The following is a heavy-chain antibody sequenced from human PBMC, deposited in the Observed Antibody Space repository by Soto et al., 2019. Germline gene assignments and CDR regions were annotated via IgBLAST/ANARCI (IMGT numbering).Heavy chain of an antibody. CDR2: VYHTGDT. D-gene: IGHD2-21*02. J-gene: IGHJ5*02. Sequence: MTSETLSLTCGVSGGTVASSHWWSWVRQSPGGGLEWIGNVYHTGDTNLNPSLQSRVTISVDKSNNQFSLRLNSLTAADTAVYFCAREIVTAGGNNYFDPWGPGTLVTVSS. CDR3: AREIVTAGGNNYFDP. V-gene: IGHV4-4*02. CDR1: GGTVASSHW.